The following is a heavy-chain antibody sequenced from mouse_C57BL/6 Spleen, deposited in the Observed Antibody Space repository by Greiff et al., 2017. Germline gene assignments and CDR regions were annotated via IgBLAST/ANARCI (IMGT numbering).Heavy chain of an antibody. CDR2: ISSSGST. V-gene: IGHV3-4*01. D-gene: IGHD1-1*01. J-gene: IGHJ2*01. CDR3: ARGGYGSSRFDY. Sequence: EVKLEESGPALVKPSQTVSLSCTVTGYSLTNGYHWWNWIRQVSGRKLEWIGYISSSGSTDSNPSLKSRISITRDTSKNQLFLQLNSVTTEDIATYYCARGGYGSSRFDYWGQGTTLTVSA. CDR1: GYSLTNGYHW.